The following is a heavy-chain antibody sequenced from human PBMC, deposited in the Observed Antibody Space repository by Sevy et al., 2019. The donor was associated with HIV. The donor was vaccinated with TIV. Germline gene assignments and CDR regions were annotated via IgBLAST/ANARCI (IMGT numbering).Heavy chain of an antibody. Sequence: GGSLRLSCASSGFTFSTYTMNWVRQAPGKGLEWVSNIGSTGSTIYYADSVKGRFTISRDNVKKSVYLQMNSLRAEDTAVYYCAREGGYADKGMDVRGQGTTVTVSS. D-gene: IGHD3-22*01. CDR1: GFTFSTYT. V-gene: IGHV3-48*01. J-gene: IGHJ6*02. CDR3: AREGGYADKGMDV. CDR2: IGSTGSTI.